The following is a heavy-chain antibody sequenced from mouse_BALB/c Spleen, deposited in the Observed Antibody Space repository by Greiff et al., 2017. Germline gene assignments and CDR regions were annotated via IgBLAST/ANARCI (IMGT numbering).Heavy chain of an antibody. CDR3: ARRAYYGNFYFDY. CDR2: ISSGSSTI. V-gene: IGHV5-17*02. D-gene: IGHD2-10*01. J-gene: IGHJ2*01. CDR1: GFTFSSFG. Sequence: EVMLVESGGGLVQPGGSRKLSCAASGFTFSSFGMHWVRQAPEKGLEWVASISSGSSTIYYADTVKGRFTISRDNPKNTLFLQMTSLRSEDTAMYYCARRAYYGNFYFDYWGQGTTLTVSS.